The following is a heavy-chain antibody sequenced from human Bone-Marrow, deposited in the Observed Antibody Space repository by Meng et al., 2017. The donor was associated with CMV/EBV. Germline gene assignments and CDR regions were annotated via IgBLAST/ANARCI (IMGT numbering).Heavy chain of an antibody. CDR1: GYTFTSYD. J-gene: IGHJ5*02. D-gene: IGHD5-18*01. CDR3: TAMVRSDWFDP. Sequence: ASVKVSCKASGYTFTSYDINWVRQATGQGLEWMGWMNPNSGNTGYAQKFQGRVTMTRNTSISTAYMELSSLRSEDTAVYYCTAMVRSDWFDPWGQGNLVTVSS. CDR2: MNPNSGNT. V-gene: IGHV1-8*01.